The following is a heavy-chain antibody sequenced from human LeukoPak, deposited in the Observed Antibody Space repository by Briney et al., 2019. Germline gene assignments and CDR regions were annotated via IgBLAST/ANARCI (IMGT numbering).Heavy chain of an antibody. V-gene: IGHV4-59*08. Sequence: PSETLSLTCTVSGASISTYYWSWIRQPPRKGLEWIGYIYYSGSTNYNPSLKSRVTISVDTSKNQFSLKLSSVTAADTAVYYCARLNDYYYYYMDVWGKGTTVTVSS. J-gene: IGHJ6*03. CDR3: ARLNDYYYYYMDV. CDR1: GASISTYY. CDR2: IYYSGST.